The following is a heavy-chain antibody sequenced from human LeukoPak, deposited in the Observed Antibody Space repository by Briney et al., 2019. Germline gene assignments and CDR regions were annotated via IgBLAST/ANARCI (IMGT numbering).Heavy chain of an antibody. V-gene: IGHV1-58*01. CDR3: AAGPINWNYRETDY. CDR2: IVVGSGNT. CDR1: GFTFTSSA. Sequence: SVKVSCKASGFTFTSSAVQWVRQARGQRLDWIGWIVVGSGNTNYAQKFQERVTITRDMSTSTAYMELSSLRSEDTAVYYCAAGPINWNYRETDYWGQGTLVTVSS. J-gene: IGHJ4*02. D-gene: IGHD1-7*01.